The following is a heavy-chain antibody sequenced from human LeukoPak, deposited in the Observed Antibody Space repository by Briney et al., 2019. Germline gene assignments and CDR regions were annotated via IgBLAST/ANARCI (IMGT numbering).Heavy chain of an antibody. Sequence: GGSLRLSCAASGFTFSSYGIHWVRQPPGKGLEWVAVIWSDGSHKYYADSVKGRFTISRDNSKNTLYLQMNSLRAEDTAVYSCARASGPFDYWGQGTLVTVSS. D-gene: IGHD3-10*01. V-gene: IGHV3-33*01. J-gene: IGHJ4*02. CDR2: IWSDGSHK. CDR3: ARASGPFDY. CDR1: GFTFSSYG.